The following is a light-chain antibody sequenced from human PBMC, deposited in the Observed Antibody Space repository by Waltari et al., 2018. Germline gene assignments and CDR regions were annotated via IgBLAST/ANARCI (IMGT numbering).Light chain of an antibody. CDR2: ANN. Sequence: QSVLTQPPSVSGAPGQRVTISCTGSSSNIGAGNHVYWYQQLPGTPPKVLIYANNNRPSGVPDRFSGSKSATSPSLAITGLQAEDEADYYCQSYDSSLRGSVFGGGTKVTVL. CDR3: QSYDSSLRGSV. CDR1: SSNIGAGNH. J-gene: IGLJ2*01. V-gene: IGLV1-40*01.